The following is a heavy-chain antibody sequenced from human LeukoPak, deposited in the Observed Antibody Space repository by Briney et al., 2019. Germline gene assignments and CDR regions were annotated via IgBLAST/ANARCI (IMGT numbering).Heavy chain of an antibody. CDR3: AKDRNFEFLDS. D-gene: IGHD3-9*01. CDR1: GFTFSSYG. CDR2: ISYDGSNQ. Sequence: GRSLRVSCAVSGFTFSSYGMHWVRQAPGKGLEWVAVISYDGSNQYYADSVKGRFTISRDNSKNTLYLQMNSLRAEDTAVYYCAKDRNFEFLDSWGQGTLVIVSS. V-gene: IGHV3-30*18. J-gene: IGHJ4*02.